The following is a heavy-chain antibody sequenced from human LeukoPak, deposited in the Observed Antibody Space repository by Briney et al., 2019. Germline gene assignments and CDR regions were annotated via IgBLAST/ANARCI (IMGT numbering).Heavy chain of an antibody. Sequence: GGSLRLSCAASGFTFSNAWMTWVRQAPGKGLEWIGRIKDKIEGETTDYAAPVRGRFTISRDDSKNILFLQMNSLKTEDSAVYYCVTGDYDFFDYWGQGTLVTVSS. CDR2: IKDKIEGETT. CDR3: VTGDYDFFDY. D-gene: IGHD3-3*01. J-gene: IGHJ4*02. CDR1: GFTFSNAW. V-gene: IGHV3-15*01.